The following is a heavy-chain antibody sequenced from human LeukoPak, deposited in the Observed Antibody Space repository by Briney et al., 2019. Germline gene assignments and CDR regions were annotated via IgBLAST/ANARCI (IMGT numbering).Heavy chain of an antibody. CDR2: FDPEDGET. Sequence: GASVKVSCKVSGYTLTELSMHWVRQAPGKGLEWMGGFDPEDGETIYAQKFQGRVTMTEDTSTDTAYMELSSLRSEDTAVYYCATDEVGYCSGGSCKRHYYYYGMDVWGQGTTVTVSS. D-gene: IGHD2-15*01. J-gene: IGHJ6*02. CDR1: GYTLTELS. CDR3: ATDEVGYCSGGSCKRHYYYYGMDV. V-gene: IGHV1-24*01.